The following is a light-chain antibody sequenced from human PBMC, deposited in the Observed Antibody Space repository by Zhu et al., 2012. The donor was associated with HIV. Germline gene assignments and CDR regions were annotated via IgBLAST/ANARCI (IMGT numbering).Light chain of an antibody. CDR2: GAS. V-gene: IGKV3-15*01. CDR3: QQYNNWPPWT. J-gene: IGKJ1*01. CDR1: QSVSNN. Sequence: VMTQSPATLSVSPGERATLSCRASQSVSNNLAWYQQKPGQAPSLLIYGASTRATGIPARFSGSGSGTEFTLTISSMQSEDFAVYYCQQYNNWPPWTFGQGTKVEIK.